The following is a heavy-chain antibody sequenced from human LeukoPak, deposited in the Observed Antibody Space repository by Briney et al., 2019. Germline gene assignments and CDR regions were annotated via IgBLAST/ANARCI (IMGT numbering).Heavy chain of an antibody. V-gene: IGHV3-9*01. J-gene: IGHJ4*02. CDR3: AKGVTTLLG. CDR1: GFTFDDYA. CDR2: ISWNSGSI. Sequence: PGGSLKLSCAASGFTFDDYAMHWVRQAPGKGLEWVSGISWNSGSIGYADSVKGRFTISRDNAKNSLYLQMNSLRAEDTALYYCAKGVTTLLGWGQGTLVTVSS. D-gene: IGHD4-17*01.